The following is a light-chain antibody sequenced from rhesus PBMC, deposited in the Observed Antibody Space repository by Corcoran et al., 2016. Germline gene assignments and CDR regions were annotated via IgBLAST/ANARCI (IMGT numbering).Light chain of an antibody. CDR1: SSDIGGYNR. J-gene: IGLJ3*01. V-gene: IGLV2-13*03. CDR3: SSDARISTVL. Sequence: QAAPTQSPSVSGSPGQSVTISCTGTSSDIGGYNRVSWYQQHPGKAPKLMIYEVSKRPSGVSDRFSGSKSGNTASLTISGRQAEGEADYVGSSDARISTVLFGGGTRLTV. CDR2: EVS.